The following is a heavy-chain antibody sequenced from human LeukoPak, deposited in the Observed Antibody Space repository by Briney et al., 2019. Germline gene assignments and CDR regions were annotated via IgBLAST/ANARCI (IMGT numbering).Heavy chain of an antibody. J-gene: IGHJ4*02. CDR1: GYTFTGYY. CDR2: IYPNSGAT. Sequence: GASVKVSCKASGYTFTGYYMHWVRQAPGQGLEWMGWIYPNSGATKYAQKFQGRVTMTRDTSISTAYMELSGLRSDNTAVYYCGTLLSNGPFDCWGQGALVTVSS. CDR3: GTLLSNGPFDC. V-gene: IGHV1-2*02.